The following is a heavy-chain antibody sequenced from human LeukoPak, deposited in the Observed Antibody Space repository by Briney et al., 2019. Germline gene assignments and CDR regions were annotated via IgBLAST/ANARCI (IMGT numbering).Heavy chain of an antibody. CDR2: INHSGST. J-gene: IGHJ5*01. D-gene: IGHD2-2*01. Sequence: SETLSLTCAVYGGSFSGYYWSWIRQPPGKGLEWIGEINHSGSTNYNPSLKSRVTISVDTSKNQFSLKLSSVTAADTAVYYCARVVTSWFDYWGQGTLVTVSS. CDR1: GGSFSGYY. V-gene: IGHV4-34*01. CDR3: ARVVTSWFDY.